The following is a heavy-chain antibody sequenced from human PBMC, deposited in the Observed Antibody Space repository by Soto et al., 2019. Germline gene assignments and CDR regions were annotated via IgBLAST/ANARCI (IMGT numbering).Heavy chain of an antibody. CDR1: GYTFTGYY. CDR3: ARIDSYFYDCGAEIDP. D-gene: IGHD3-22*01. Sequence: ASVKVSCKASGYTFTGYYMHWVRQAPGQGLEWMGWTNPNSGGTNYAQKFQGRVTMTRDTSISTAYMELSRLSSDDTAVYYCARIDSYFYDCGAEIDPWGQGTLVTVSS. CDR2: TNPNSGGT. V-gene: IGHV1-2*02. J-gene: IGHJ5*02.